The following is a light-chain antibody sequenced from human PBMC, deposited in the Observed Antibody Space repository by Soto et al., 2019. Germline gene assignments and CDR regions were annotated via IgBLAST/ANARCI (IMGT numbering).Light chain of an antibody. CDR2: DVS. CDR3: SSYTSSSTLV. CDR1: SSDVGGYNF. V-gene: IGLV2-14*01. Sequence: QSALTQPASVSGSPGQSITISCTGTSSDVGGYNFVSWYQQHPVKAPKLMIYDVSNRPSGLSNRFSGSKSGNTASLTISGLQAEDEADYYCSSYTSSSTLVFGTGTKVTVL. J-gene: IGLJ1*01.